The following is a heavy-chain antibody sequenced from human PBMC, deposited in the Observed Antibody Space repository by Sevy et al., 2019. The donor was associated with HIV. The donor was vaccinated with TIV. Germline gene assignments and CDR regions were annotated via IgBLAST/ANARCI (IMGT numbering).Heavy chain of an antibody. CDR3: TTVGVVTAVDGGGYYYGMDV. CDR2: IKSKTDGGTT. V-gene: IGHV3-15*01. D-gene: IGHD2-21*02. Sequence: GGSLRLSCAASGFTFSNAWMSWVRQAPGKGLEWVGRIKSKTDGGTTDYAAPVKGRFTISRDDSKNTLYLQMNSLKTEGTAVYYCTTVGVVTAVDGGGYYYGMDVWGQGTTVTISS. CDR1: GFTFSNAW. J-gene: IGHJ6*02.